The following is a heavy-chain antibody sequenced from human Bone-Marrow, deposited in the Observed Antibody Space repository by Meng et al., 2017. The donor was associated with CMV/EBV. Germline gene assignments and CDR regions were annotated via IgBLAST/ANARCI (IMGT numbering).Heavy chain of an antibody. Sequence: SETLSLTCTVSGGSISSYYWNWIRQSPGKGLEWIGYIYYSGNTDYNPSLKSRVTISVDTSKNQFSPKLSSVTAADTALYYCARSVPAAIWWLYFDYWGQGTLVTVSS. CDR3: ARSVPAAIWWLYFDY. J-gene: IGHJ4*02. V-gene: IGHV4-59*01. D-gene: IGHD2-2*01. CDR2: IYYSGNT. CDR1: GGSISSYY.